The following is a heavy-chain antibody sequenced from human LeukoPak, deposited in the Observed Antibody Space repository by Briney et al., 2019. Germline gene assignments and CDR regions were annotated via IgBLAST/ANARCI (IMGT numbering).Heavy chain of an antibody. CDR1: GGSFSGYY. Sequence: SETLSLTCAVYGGSFSGYYWSWIRQPPGKGLEWIREINHSGSTNYNPSLKSRVTISVDTSKNQFSLKLSSVTAADTAVYYCARAPTLLRYFDWLSDVWGKGTTVTVSS. V-gene: IGHV4-34*01. CDR3: ARAPTLLRYFDWLSDV. D-gene: IGHD3-9*01. CDR2: INHSGST. J-gene: IGHJ6*04.